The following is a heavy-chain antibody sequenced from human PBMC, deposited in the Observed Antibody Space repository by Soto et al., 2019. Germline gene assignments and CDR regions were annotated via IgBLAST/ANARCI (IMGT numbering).Heavy chain of an antibody. V-gene: IGHV4-30-4*01. J-gene: IGHJ4*02. D-gene: IGHD5-18*01. CDR2: ISNSGST. CDR3: ATESGSTYGYFDH. CDR1: GGSVTSDEDY. Sequence: SETLSLTCTVSGGSVTSDEDYWTWIRQSPGKGLEWIGYISNSGSTGYNPSLKTRLSMSVDRSKNQFTLRLTSVTAADTAVYFCATESGSTYGYFDHWGQGTKVTVSA.